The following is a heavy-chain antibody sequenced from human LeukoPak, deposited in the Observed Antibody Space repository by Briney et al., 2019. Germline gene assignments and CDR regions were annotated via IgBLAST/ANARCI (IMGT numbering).Heavy chain of an antibody. D-gene: IGHD2-2*03. CDR2: ISAYNGNT. J-gene: IGHJ6*02. CDR1: GYTFTISG. Sequence: ASVKVSCKAYGYTFTISGISWVRQAPGQGLEWMGWISAYNGNTNYEQKLQGRVTMTTDTYTSTAYMELRSLRSDDTAVYYCAREHRLSGYCSSTSCPTFGYYYGMDVWGQGTTVTVSS. CDR3: AREHRLSGYCSSTSCPTFGYYYGMDV. V-gene: IGHV1-18*01.